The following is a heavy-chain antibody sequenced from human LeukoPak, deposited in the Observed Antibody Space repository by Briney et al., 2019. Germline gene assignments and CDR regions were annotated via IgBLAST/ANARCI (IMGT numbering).Heavy chain of an antibody. Sequence: ASVTVSFTSSVYTFTIYGISWVRQAPGQGLEWMGWISAYNGNTNYAQKLQGRVTMTTDTSTSTAYMELRSLRSDDTAVYYCAREIQGYDSSGYYYGTDYWGQGTLVTVSS. J-gene: IGHJ4*02. D-gene: IGHD3-22*01. CDR1: VYTFTIYG. CDR2: ISAYNGNT. CDR3: AREIQGYDSSGYYYGTDY. V-gene: IGHV1-18*01.